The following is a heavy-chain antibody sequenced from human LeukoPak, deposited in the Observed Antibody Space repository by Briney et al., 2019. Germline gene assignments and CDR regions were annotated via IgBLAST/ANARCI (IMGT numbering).Heavy chain of an antibody. D-gene: IGHD5-18*01. V-gene: IGHV1-3*04. CDR2: INTGNGNT. CDR1: GYTFTSYT. J-gene: IGHJ5*02. CDR3: ARCGYSDAWSCDH. Sequence: ASVKVSCKASGYTFTSYTIHWVRQAPGQRLEWMAWINTGNGNTEYSQKFQGRVTVTTDTSASTAYMELSSLRSEHTAVYYCARCGYSDAWSCDHWGQGTLVTVSS.